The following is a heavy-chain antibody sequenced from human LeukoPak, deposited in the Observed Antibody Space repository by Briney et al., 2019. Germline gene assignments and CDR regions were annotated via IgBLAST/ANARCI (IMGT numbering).Heavy chain of an antibody. CDR2: IWYDGSNK. Sequence: GGSLRLSCAASGFTFSSYGMHWVRQAPGKGLEWVAVIWYDGSNKYYADSVKGRFTISRDSSKNTLYLQMNSLRAEDTAVYYCARAYDSSGYYQYYYYYGMDVWGQGTTVTVSS. V-gene: IGHV3-33*01. D-gene: IGHD3-22*01. CDR3: ARAYDSSGYYQYYYYYGMDV. CDR1: GFTFSSYG. J-gene: IGHJ6*02.